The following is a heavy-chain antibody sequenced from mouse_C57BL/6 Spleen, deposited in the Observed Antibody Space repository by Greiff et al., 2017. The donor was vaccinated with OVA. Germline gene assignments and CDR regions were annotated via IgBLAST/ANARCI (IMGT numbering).Heavy chain of an antibody. V-gene: IGHV1-50*01. Sequence: QVQLQQPGAEPVKPGASVKLSCKASGYTFTSYWMQWVKQRPGQGLEWIGEIDPSDSYTNYNQKFKGKATLTVDTSSSTAYMQLSSLTSEDSAVYYCARRRPGYFDYWGQGTTLTVSS. J-gene: IGHJ2*01. CDR1: GYTFTSYW. CDR2: IDPSDSYT. CDR3: ARRRPGYFDY.